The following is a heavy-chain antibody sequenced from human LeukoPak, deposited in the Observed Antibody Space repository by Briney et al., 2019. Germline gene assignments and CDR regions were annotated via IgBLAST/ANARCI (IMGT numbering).Heavy chain of an antibody. J-gene: IGHJ4*02. CDR3: AREGSMTTVTLDY. Sequence: GGSLRLSCAASGFTFSSYAMHWVRQAPGKGLEWVAVISYDGSNKYYADSVEGRFTISRDNSKNTLYLQMNSLRAEDTAVYYCAREGSMTTVTLDYWGQGTLVTVSS. CDR2: ISYDGSNK. CDR1: GFTFSSYA. V-gene: IGHV3-30-3*01. D-gene: IGHD4-17*01.